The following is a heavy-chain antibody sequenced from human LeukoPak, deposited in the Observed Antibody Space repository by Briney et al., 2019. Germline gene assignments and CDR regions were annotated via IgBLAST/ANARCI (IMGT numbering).Heavy chain of an antibody. D-gene: IGHD3-22*01. V-gene: IGHV3-30-3*01. CDR2: ISYDGSNK. CDR3: ARDGEVTMIVVVTEGYYFDY. Sequence: PGGSLRLSCAASGFTFTDYGFHWVRQAPGKGLEWVAVISYDGSNKYYADSVKGRFTISRDNSKNTLYLQMNSLRAEDTAVYYCARDGEVTMIVVVTEGYYFDYWGQGTLVTVSS. CDR1: GFTFTDYG. J-gene: IGHJ4*02.